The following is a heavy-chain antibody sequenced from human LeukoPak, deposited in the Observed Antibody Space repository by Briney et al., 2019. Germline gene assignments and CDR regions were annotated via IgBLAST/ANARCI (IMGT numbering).Heavy chain of an antibody. CDR2: INSDGSDT. CDR1: GFTFSTKW. CDR3: ARGGCSRTSCLGY. Sequence: PGGSLRLSCAVSGFTFSTKWMHWVRQSPGKGLVWVSHINSDGSDTHYADSVEGRFTISRDNAKNTLFLQLNSLRVEDTAVYYCARGGCSRTSCLGYWGQGALVTVSS. V-gene: IGHV3-74*01. D-gene: IGHD2-2*01. J-gene: IGHJ4*02.